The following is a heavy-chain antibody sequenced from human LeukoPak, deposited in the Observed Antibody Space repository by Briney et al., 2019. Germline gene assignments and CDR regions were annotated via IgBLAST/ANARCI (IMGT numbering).Heavy chain of an antibody. CDR1: GFTFSSYD. V-gene: IGHV3-13*01. D-gene: IGHD4-23*01. CDR3: ARGTPGRNRDYVGYYYGMDV. Sequence: GGSLRLSCAASGFTFSSYDMHWVRQATGKGLEWVSAIGTAGDTYYPGSVKGRFTISRENAKNSLYLQMNSLRAGDTAVYYCARGTPGRNRDYVGYYYGMDVWGQGTTVTVSS. J-gene: IGHJ6*02. CDR2: IGTAGDT.